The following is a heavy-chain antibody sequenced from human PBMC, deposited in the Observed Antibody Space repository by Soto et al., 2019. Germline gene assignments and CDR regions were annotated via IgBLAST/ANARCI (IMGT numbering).Heavy chain of an antibody. V-gene: IGHV1-58*01. D-gene: IGHD4-17*01. CDR2: IVVGSGNT. Sequence: SVKVSCKASGFTFTSSAVQWVRQARGQRLEWIGWIVVGSGNTNYAQKFQERVTITRDMSTSTVYMELSSLRSEDTAVYYCAADPTYGDYETDAFDIWGQGTMVTVSS. J-gene: IGHJ3*02. CDR3: AADPTYGDYETDAFDI. CDR1: GFTFTSSA.